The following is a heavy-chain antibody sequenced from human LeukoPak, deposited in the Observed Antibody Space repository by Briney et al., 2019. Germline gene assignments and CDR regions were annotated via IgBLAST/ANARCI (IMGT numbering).Heavy chain of an antibody. Sequence: PGGSLRLSCAASGFTFSSYWMSWVRQAPGKGLEWVANIKQDGSEKYYVDSVKGRFTISRDNAKNSLYLQMNSLRAEDTAVYYCARGRAHELHSGWYLPFDYWGQGTLVTVSS. J-gene: IGHJ4*02. CDR1: GFTFSSYW. CDR2: IKQDGSEK. D-gene: IGHD6-19*01. V-gene: IGHV3-7*01. CDR3: ARGRAHELHSGWYLPFDY.